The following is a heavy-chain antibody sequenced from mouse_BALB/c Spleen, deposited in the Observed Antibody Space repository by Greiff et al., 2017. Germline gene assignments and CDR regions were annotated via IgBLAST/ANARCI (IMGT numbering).Heavy chain of an antibody. V-gene: IGHV5-9-3*01. CDR3: ARHGGYDWFAY. D-gene: IGHD2-2*01. CDR1: GFTFSSYA. CDR2: ISSGGSYT. Sequence: EVQGVESGGGLVKPGGSLKLSCAASGFTFSSYAMSWVRQTPEKRLEWVATISSGGSYTYYPDSVKGRFTISRDNAKNTLYLQMSSLRSEDTAMYYCARHGGYDWFAYWGQGTLVTVSA. J-gene: IGHJ3*01.